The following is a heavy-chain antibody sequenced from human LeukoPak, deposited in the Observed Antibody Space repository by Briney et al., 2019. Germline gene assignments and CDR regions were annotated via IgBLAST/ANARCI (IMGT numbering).Heavy chain of an antibody. D-gene: IGHD3-22*01. V-gene: IGHV1-46*01. CDR2: INPSGGST. CDR3: ARDVVAYYYDSSGYYYGGY. CDR1: GCTFTSYY. Sequence: ASVNVSCKASGCTFTSYYMHWVRQAPGQGLEWMGIINPSGGSTSYAQKFQGRVTMTKDTSTSTVYMELSSLRSEDTAVYYCARDVVAYYYDSSGYYYGGYWGQGTLVTVSS. J-gene: IGHJ4*02.